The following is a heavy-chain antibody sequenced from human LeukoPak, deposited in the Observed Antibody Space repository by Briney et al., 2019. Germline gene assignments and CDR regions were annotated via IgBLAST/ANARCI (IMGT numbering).Heavy chain of an antibody. CDR1: SYSLSSHYY. V-gene: IGHV4-38-2*02. J-gene: IGHJ6*03. CDR2: FYHTGST. D-gene: IGHD3-22*01. Sequence: SETLSLTCTVSSYSLSSHYYWGWIRQTPEKGLEWIGSFYHTGSTYYNPSLKSRVSISLDTSTNQFSLILTSVTAADTAVYYCARGYARDGYYDSSGYYYAAPYYYYYMDVWGKGTTVTISS. CDR3: ARGYARDGYYDSSGYYYAAPYYYYYMDV.